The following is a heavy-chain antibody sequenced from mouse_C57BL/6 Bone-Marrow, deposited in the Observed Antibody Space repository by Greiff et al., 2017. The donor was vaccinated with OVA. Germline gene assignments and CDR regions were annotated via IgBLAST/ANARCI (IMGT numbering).Heavy chain of an antibody. D-gene: IGHD2-4*01. CDR3: ARSEGLRRGGYFDY. V-gene: IGHV1-64*01. Sequence: QVQLQQPGAELVKPGASVKLSCKASGYTFTSYWMHWVKQRPGQGLEWIGMIHPNSGSTNYNEKFKSKATLTVDKSSSTAYMQLSSLTSEDSAVYYCARSEGLRRGGYFDYWGQGTTLTVSS. CDR2: IHPNSGST. CDR1: GYTFTSYW. J-gene: IGHJ2*01.